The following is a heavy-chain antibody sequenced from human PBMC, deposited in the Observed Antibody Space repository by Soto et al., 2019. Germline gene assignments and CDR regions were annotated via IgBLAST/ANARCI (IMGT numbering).Heavy chain of an antibody. J-gene: IGHJ5*02. CDR1: GFSVSSNY. V-gene: IGHV3-53*01. CDR2: HYSGGST. D-gene: IGHD1-26*01. CDR3: ARHRHPRGTVGATSPLDP. Sequence: LRLSFAISGFSVSSNYLSWVRQAPGKGLEWVSVHYSGGSTYYADSVQGRFTISRDKSNNTLYLQMRRVRAEDTAVYFCARHRHPRGTVGATSPLDPWGQGPQVTVYS.